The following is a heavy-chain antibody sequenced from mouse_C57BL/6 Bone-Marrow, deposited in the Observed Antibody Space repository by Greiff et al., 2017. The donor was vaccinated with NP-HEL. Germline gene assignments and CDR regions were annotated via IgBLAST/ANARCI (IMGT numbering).Heavy chain of an antibody. J-gene: IGHJ2*01. CDR1: GYTFTSYW. CDR2: INPSNGGT. D-gene: IGHD3-1*01. CDR3: ARSGPLYSFDN. V-gene: IGHV1-53*01. Sequence: QVQLQQPGTELVKPGASVKLSCKASGYTFTSYWMHWVKQRPGQGLEWIGNINPSNGGTNYNEKFKSKATLTVDKSSSTAYMQLSSLTSEDSAFYNCARSGPLYSFDNGGQGTTLPVPS.